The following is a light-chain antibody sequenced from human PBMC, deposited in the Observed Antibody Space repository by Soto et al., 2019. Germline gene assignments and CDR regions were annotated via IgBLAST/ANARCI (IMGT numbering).Light chain of an antibody. CDR1: SGDVGAYNY. V-gene: IGLV2-14*03. J-gene: IGLJ2*01. CDR3: CSYTSSTTL. Sequence: QAVVTQPASVSGSPGQSITISCTGTSGDVGAYNYVSWYQQHPGKAPRLMIFDVSDRPSGVSNRFSGSKSGNTASLTISGLQAEDEADYYCCSYTSSTTLFGGGTKLTVL. CDR2: DVS.